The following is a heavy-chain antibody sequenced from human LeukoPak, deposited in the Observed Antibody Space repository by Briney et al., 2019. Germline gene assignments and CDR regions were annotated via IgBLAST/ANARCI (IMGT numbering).Heavy chain of an antibody. Sequence: PGGSLRLSCAASRFTFDDYAMHWVRQAPRKGLEWVSGISWNSGSIGYADSVKGRFTISRDNAKNSLYLQMNSLRAEDMALYYCAKGATGYSTSGYFDYWGQGTLVTV. CDR3: AKGATGYSTSGYFDY. D-gene: IGHD6-13*01. J-gene: IGHJ4*02. CDR2: ISWNSGSI. CDR1: RFTFDDYA. V-gene: IGHV3-9*03.